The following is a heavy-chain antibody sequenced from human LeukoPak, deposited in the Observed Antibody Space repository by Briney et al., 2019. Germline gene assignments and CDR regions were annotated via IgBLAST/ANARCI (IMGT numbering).Heavy chain of an antibody. CDR3: ARKYQTRVRGVTYDY. Sequence: SETLSLTCAVYGGSFSGYYWSWIRQPPGKGLEWIGEINHSGSTNYNPSLKSRVTISVDTSKNQFSLKLSSVTAADTAVYYCARKYQTRVRGVTYDYWGQGTLVTVSS. CDR1: GGSFSGYY. D-gene: IGHD3-10*01. J-gene: IGHJ4*02. V-gene: IGHV4-34*01. CDR2: INHSGST.